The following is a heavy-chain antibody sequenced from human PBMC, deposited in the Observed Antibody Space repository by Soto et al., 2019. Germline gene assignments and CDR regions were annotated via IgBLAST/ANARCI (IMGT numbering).Heavy chain of an antibody. V-gene: IGHV3-72*01. D-gene: IGHD4-17*01. CDR1: GFTFSDHY. J-gene: IGHJ4*02. Sequence: GGSLRLSCAASGFTFSDHYMDWVRQAPGKGLEWVGRTRNKANSYTTEYAASVKGRFTISRDDSKNSLYLQMNSLKTEDTAVYYCAREDDYGDYDPHFDYWGQGTLVTVSS. CDR3: AREDDYGDYDPHFDY. CDR2: TRNKANSYTT.